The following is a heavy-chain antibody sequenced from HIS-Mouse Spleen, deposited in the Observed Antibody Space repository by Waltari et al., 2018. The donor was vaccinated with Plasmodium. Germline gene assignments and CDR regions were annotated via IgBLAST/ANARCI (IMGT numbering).Heavy chain of an antibody. CDR3: ARDRRGYWYFDL. CDR2: IKQDGSEK. V-gene: IGHV3-7*01. J-gene: IGHJ2*01. D-gene: IGHD5-12*01. CDR1: GFTFSRYW. Sequence: EVQLVESGGGLVQPGGSLRLSCAASGFTFSRYWMSWVRQAPGKGLEWVANIKQDGSEKYYVDSVKGRFTISRDNAKNSLYLQMNSLRAEDTAVYYCARDRRGYWYFDLWGRGTLVTVSS.